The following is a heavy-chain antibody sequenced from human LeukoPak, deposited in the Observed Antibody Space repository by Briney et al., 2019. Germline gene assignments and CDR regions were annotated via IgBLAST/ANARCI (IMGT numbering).Heavy chain of an antibody. J-gene: IGHJ4*02. CDR3: ARSRDPY. Sequence: PSETLSLTLSVDARSVVGFYAASIRQPPGRGLEWIGEINHSGSTNYNPSLKSRVTISVDTSKGQFSLKLNSVTAADTAMYYCARSRDPYWGQGTLVTVSS. V-gene: IGHV4-34*01. CDR1: ARSVVGFY. CDR2: INHSGST.